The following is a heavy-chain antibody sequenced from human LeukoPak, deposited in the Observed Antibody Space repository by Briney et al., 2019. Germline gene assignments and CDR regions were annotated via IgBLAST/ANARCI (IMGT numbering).Heavy chain of an antibody. CDR1: GFTFSTYE. CDR2: ISNSGSTI. Sequence: GGSLRLSCAASGFTFSTYEMNWVRQAPGKGLEWVSYISNSGSTIDYGDSVKGRFTISRDNARNSLYLQMNSLRVEDTAVYYCARIHYDYVWGSYRYPYYFDYWGQGTLVTVSS. V-gene: IGHV3-48*03. D-gene: IGHD3-16*02. J-gene: IGHJ4*02. CDR3: ARIHYDYVWGSYRYPYYFDY.